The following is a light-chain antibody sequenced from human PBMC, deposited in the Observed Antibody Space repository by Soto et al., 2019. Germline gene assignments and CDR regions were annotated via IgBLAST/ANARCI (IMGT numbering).Light chain of an antibody. J-gene: IGLJ2*01. CDR2: DVN. CDR3: SSYTTRTTRV. Sequence: QSALTQPASVSGSPGQSITISCAGTSSDVGVYDFDSWYQQHPGKAPKLLIYDVNNRPAGISNRFSGSKSGNTASLTISGLQAEDEADYYCSSYTTRTTRVFGGGTKLTVL. V-gene: IGLV2-14*03. CDR1: SSDVGVYDF.